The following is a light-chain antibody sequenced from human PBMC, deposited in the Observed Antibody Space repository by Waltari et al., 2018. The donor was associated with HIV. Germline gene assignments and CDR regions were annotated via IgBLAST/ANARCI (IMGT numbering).Light chain of an antibody. Sequence: SPGERATLSCRASQSVSSTYLAWYQQRPGQAPRLVMYDISTRATDIPDRFSGSGSGTDFTLTISRLEPEDFAVYYCHQYATSPLTFGGGTKVEIK. CDR1: QSVSSTY. V-gene: IGKV3-20*01. J-gene: IGKJ4*01. CDR3: HQYATSPLT. CDR2: DIS.